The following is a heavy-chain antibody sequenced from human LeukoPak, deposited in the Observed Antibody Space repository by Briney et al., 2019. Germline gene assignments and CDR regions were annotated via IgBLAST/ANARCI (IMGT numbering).Heavy chain of an antibody. D-gene: IGHD3-22*01. CDR1: GFTFSSYA. J-gene: IGHJ3*02. V-gene: IGHV3-23*01. CDR3: AKESVIVVVIWENDAFDI. Sequence: PGGSLRLSCAASGFTFSSYAMSWVRQAPGKGLEWVSAISGSGGSTYYADSVKGRFTISRDNSKNTLYLQMNSLRAEDTAVYYCAKESVIVVVIWENDAFDIWGQGTMVTVSS. CDR2: ISGSGGST.